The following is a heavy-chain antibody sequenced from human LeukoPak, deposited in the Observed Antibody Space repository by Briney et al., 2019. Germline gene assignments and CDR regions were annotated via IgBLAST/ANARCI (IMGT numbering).Heavy chain of an antibody. Sequence: ASVKVSSKASGYTFTSYGISWVRQAPGQGLEWMGWISAYNGNTNYARKLQGRVTMTTDTSTSTAYMELRSLRSDDTAVYYCARGGSDPGGGIIVDPFDYWGQGTLVTVSS. D-gene: IGHD3-22*01. V-gene: IGHV1-18*01. CDR3: ARGGSDPGGGIIVDPFDY. CDR2: ISAYNGNT. CDR1: GYTFTSYG. J-gene: IGHJ4*02.